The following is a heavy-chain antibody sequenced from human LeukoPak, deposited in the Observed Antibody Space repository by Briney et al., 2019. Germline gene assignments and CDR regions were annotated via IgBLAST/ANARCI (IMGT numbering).Heavy chain of an antibody. V-gene: IGHV4-4*07. J-gene: IGHJ4*02. D-gene: IGHD6-19*01. Sequence: PSETLSLTCTISGGSISSYYWSWIRQPAGKGLEWIGRIYTSGSTNYNPSLKSRVTMSVDTSKNQFSLKLSSVTAADTAVYYCARDHIAVAGNPDPFDYWGQGTLVTVSS. CDR1: GGSISSYY. CDR2: IYTSGST. CDR3: ARDHIAVAGNPDPFDY.